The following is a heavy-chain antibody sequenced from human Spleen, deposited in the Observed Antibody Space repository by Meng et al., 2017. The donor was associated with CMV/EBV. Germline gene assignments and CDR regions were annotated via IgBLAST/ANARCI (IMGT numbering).Heavy chain of an antibody. V-gene: IGHV3-30*02. CDR3: ARDRRIYTGNYPDNYYCYGMDV. D-gene: IGHD4-23*01. J-gene: IGHJ6*02. CDR2: IRYDGSNK. Sequence: GESLKISCAASGFTFSSYGMHWVRQAPGKGLEWVAFIRYDGSNKYYADSVKGRFTISRDNSKNTLYLQMNSLRAEDTAVYYCARDRRIYTGNYPDNYYCYGMDVWGQGTTVTVSS. CDR1: GFTFSSYG.